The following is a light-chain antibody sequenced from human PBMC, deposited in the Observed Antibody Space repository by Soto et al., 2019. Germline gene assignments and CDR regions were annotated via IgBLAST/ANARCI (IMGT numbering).Light chain of an antibody. J-gene: IGKJ4*01. CDR3: QQYHSLPLT. V-gene: IGKV1-33*01. CDR1: QDISDS. Sequence: DIQMTQSPSSLSASIGDRVTITCQASQDISDSLNWYQQKSGKAPKLLMYDVSNLEPGVPSRFSGRRSGTDFTFTISGLQPEDFATYFYQQYHSLPLTFGGGT. CDR2: DVS.